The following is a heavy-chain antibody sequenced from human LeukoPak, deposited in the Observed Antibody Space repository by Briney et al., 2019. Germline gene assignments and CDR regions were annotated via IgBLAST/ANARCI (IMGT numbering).Heavy chain of an antibody. V-gene: IGHV3-11*04. CDR1: GFTFSDYY. CDR2: ISGSGTTI. Sequence: GGSLRLSCAASGFTFSDYYMSWVRQAPGKGLEWVSYISGSGTTIYYADSVRGRFTISRDNARNSLFLQMSSLRAEDTAMYYCTREDFYYASGYWGQGTLVTVSS. J-gene: IGHJ4*02. D-gene: IGHD3-10*01. CDR3: TREDFYYASGY.